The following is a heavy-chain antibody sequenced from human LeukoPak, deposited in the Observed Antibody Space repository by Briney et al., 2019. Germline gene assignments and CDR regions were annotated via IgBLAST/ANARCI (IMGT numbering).Heavy chain of an antibody. D-gene: IGHD4-17*01. CDR1: GVTFSGSA. V-gene: IGHV3-73*01. J-gene: IGHJ4*02. Sequence: GGALRLSCAASGVTFSGSAMHWVRQASGKGLEWGGRIRSKANSYATAYAASVKGRFTISRDDSKNTAYLQMNSLKTEHTAVYYCTRHTVNTTTFDYWGQGTLVTVSS. CDR2: IRSKANSYAT. CDR3: TRHTVNTTTFDY.